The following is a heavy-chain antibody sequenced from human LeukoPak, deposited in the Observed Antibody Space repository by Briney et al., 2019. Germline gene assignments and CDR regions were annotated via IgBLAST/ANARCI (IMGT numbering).Heavy chain of an antibody. Sequence: GGSLRLSCAASGFTFSSYEMNWVRQAPGKGLERVSYISSSGSTIYYADSVKGRFTISRDNAKNSLYLQMNSLRAEDTAVYYCARVGDILTGYYGQPFDYWGQGTLVIVSS. V-gene: IGHV3-48*03. CDR1: GFTFSSYE. CDR3: ARVGDILTGYYGQPFDY. J-gene: IGHJ4*02. D-gene: IGHD3-9*01. CDR2: ISSSGSTI.